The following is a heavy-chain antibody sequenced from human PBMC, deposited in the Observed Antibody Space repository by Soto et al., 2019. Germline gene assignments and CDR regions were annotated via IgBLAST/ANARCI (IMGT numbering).Heavy chain of an antibody. CDR3: AKDSGKYCSGGSCYGFDL. Sequence: QVQLVESGGGVVQPGRSLRLSCAASGFTFSSYGMHWVRQAPGKGLEWVAVISYDGSNKYYADSVKGRFTISRDNSKNTLYLQMNSLRAEDTAVYYCAKDSGKYCSGGSCYGFDLGGRGTLVTVSS. V-gene: IGHV3-30*18. D-gene: IGHD2-15*01. CDR2: ISYDGSNK. CDR1: GFTFSSYG. J-gene: IGHJ2*01.